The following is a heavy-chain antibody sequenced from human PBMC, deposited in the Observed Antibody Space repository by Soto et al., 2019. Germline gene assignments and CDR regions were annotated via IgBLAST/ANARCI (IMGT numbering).Heavy chain of an antibody. CDR3: AKEGYASSWYYFDY. CDR1: GFTFSGYA. D-gene: IGHD6-13*01. V-gene: IGHV3-23*01. J-gene: IGHJ4*02. Sequence: PVGSLRLSCAVSGFTFSGYAMSWVRQAPGKGLEWVSSISGNGGSTYYADSVRGRFTISRDNSKNTLYLQMNGLRTEDTALYYCAKEGYASSWYYFDYWGQGVLVTVAS. CDR2: ISGNGGST.